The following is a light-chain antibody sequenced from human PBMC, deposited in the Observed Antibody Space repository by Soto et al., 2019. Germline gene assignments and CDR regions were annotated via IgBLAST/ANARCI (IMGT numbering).Light chain of an antibody. CDR1: QGISSY. CDR3: QQLDSYPIT. CDR2: AAS. Sequence: DIQITQSPSTLSGSVGDRVTITCRASQGISSYFAWYQQKQGKAPKILIYAASTLQSGVPSRFSGRGSGTEFTLTISSLQPEDFATYYCQQLDSYPITFGQGTRLEI. V-gene: IGKV1-9*01. J-gene: IGKJ5*01.